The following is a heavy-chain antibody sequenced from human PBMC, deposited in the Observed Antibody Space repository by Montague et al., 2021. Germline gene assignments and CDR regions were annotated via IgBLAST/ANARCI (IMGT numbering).Heavy chain of an antibody. Sequence: SLRLSCAASGFTFSLYAMSWVRQAPGKGLEWVSRINGFGTNTYYADSVKGRFAISRDNSKNTLDLQMNSLRAEDTAVYYCAKDSVSSWAAPYYYHMDVWGKGTTVTVSS. CDR3: AKDSVSSWAAPYYYHMDV. CDR2: INGFGTNT. V-gene: IGHV3-23*01. CDR1: GFTFSLYA. J-gene: IGHJ6*03. D-gene: IGHD6-13*01.